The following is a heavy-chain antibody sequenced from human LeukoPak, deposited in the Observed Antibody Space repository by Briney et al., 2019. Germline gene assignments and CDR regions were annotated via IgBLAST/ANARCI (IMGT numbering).Heavy chain of an antibody. CDR1: GFTFSSYW. D-gene: IGHD3-3*01. J-gene: IGHJ5*02. Sequence: GGSLRLSCAASGFTFSSYWMSWVRQGPGKGLEWVANIKQDGSEKYYVDSVKGRFTISRDTAKNSLYLQMNSLRAEDTAVYYCARDNQDLITIFGVVTNWFDPWGQGTLVTVSS. CDR2: IKQDGSEK. V-gene: IGHV3-7*01. CDR3: ARDNQDLITIFGVVTNWFDP.